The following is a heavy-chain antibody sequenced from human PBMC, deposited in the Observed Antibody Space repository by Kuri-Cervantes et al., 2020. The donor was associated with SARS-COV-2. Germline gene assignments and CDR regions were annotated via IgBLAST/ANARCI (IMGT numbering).Heavy chain of an antibody. CDR2: IIPIFGTA. CDR1: GYTFTSYG. Sequence: SVKVSCKASGYTFTSYGISWVRQAPGQGLEWMGGIIPIFGTANYAQKFQGRVTITADESTSTAYMELSSLRSEDTAVYYCARIGYCSSTSCYTGRGVDVWGQGTTVTVSS. J-gene: IGHJ6*02. CDR3: ARIGYCSSTSCYTGRGVDV. V-gene: IGHV1-69*13. D-gene: IGHD2-2*02.